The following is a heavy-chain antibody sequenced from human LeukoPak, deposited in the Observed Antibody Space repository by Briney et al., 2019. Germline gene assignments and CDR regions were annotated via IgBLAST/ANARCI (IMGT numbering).Heavy chain of an antibody. V-gene: IGHV3-21*01. J-gene: IGHJ4*02. D-gene: IGHD1-26*01. Sequence: GGSLRLSYAASGFTFSSYSMNWVRQAPGKGLEWVSSISSSSSYIYYADSVKGRFTISRDNAKNSLYLQMNSLRAEDTAVYYCARVPLGWELLYYFDYWGQGTLVTVSS. CDR3: ARVPLGWELLYYFDY. CDR1: GFTFSSYS. CDR2: ISSSSSYI.